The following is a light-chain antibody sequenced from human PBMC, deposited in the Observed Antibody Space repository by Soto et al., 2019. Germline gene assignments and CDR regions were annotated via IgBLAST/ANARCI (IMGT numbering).Light chain of an antibody. CDR2: EVT. V-gene: IGLV2-14*01. CDR1: GSDIGGYNY. CDR3: ISYTSSNTLVV. Sequence: QSALTQPASVSGSPGQSLTISCTGTGSDIGGYNYVSWYQQHPGEAPKLMIYEVTNRPSGVSNRFSGSKSGNTASLTISGLQPEDEADYFCISYTSSNTLVVFGGGTTLTVL. J-gene: IGLJ2*01.